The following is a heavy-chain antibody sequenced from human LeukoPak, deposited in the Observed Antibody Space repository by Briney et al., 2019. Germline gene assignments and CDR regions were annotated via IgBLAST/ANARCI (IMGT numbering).Heavy chain of an antibody. V-gene: IGHV3-74*01. D-gene: IGHD3-3*01. CDR3: ARDLQFLEWLFLLGMDV. CDR1: GFTFSSYW. Sequence: GGSLRLSCAASGFTFSSYWMHWVRQAPGKGLVWVSRINSDGSSTSYADSVKSRFTISRDNAKNTLYLQMNSLRAEDTAVYYCARDLQFLEWLFLLGMDVWGQGTTVTVSS. J-gene: IGHJ6*02. CDR2: INSDGSST.